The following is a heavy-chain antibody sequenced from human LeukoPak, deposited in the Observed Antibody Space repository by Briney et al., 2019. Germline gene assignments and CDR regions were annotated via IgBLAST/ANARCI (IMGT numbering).Heavy chain of an antibody. V-gene: IGHV3-23*01. CDR3: AKALYDSGAYSFDY. Sequence: PGGSLRLSCAASGFTFSSYDMTWVRQAPGEGLEWVSAISGTDGTTYYADSVKGRFTISRDNSKNTLYLQMNSLRAEDTALYYCAKALYDSGAYSFDYWGQGTLVTVSS. CDR1: GFTFSSYD. D-gene: IGHD3-22*01. CDR2: ISGTDGTT. J-gene: IGHJ4*02.